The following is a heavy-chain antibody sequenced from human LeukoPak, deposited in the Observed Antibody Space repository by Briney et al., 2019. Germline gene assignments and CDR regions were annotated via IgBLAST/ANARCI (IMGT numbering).Heavy chain of an antibody. V-gene: IGHV4-39*07. J-gene: IGHJ4*02. CDR3: ARASYDFWSGYYGGGDFDC. CDR2: IYYSGST. Sequence: PSETLSLTCTASGGSISSSSYYWGWIRQPPGKGLEWIGSIYYSGSTYYNPSLKSRVTISVDTSKNQFSLKLSSVTAADTAVYYCARASYDFWSGYYGGGDFDCWGQGTLVTVSS. CDR1: GGSISSSSYY. D-gene: IGHD3-3*01.